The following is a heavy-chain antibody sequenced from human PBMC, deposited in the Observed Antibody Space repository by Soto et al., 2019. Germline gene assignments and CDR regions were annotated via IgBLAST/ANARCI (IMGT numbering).Heavy chain of an antibody. V-gene: IGHV3-48*03. J-gene: IGHJ4*02. CDR2: ISSGSDTI. Sequence: EVQLVESGGGLVQPGGSLRLSCAASGFSFSTYEMNWVRQAPGKGLEWVAYISSGSDTIHYADSVRGRFIVSRDNAKNSLYLQMNSLRVEDTALYYCARDRAAGGYWGQGTLVTVSS. CDR1: GFSFSTYE. D-gene: IGHD6-13*01. CDR3: ARDRAAGGY.